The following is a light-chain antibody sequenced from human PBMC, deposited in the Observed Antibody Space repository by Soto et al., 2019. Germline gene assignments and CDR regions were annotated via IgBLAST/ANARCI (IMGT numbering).Light chain of an antibody. V-gene: IGKV3-11*01. J-gene: IGKJ5*01. CDR1: HSVSNSY. CDR2: GSS. CDR3: QQRSNWPPAIT. Sequence: EIVLTQSPGTLSLSPGERATLSCMASHSVSNSYLSCYQQKPGQSPSLLIDGSSNRATGIPARFRGRGSGTDFTLTISSLEPEDFTVYYCQQRSNWPPAITFGPGARLEFK.